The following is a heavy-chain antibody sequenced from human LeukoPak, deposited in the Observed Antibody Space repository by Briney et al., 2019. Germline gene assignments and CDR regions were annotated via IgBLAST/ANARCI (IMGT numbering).Heavy chain of an antibody. D-gene: IGHD3-9*01. Sequence: SETLSLTCAVYGGSFSGYYWSWLRQPPGKGLEWIGEINHSGSTNYNPSLKSRVTISVDTSKNQFSLKLSSVTAADTAVYYCARGGLRYFDWLPPTHAFDIWGQGTMVTVSS. J-gene: IGHJ3*02. CDR2: INHSGST. CDR3: ARGGLRYFDWLPPTHAFDI. CDR1: GGSFSGYY. V-gene: IGHV4-34*01.